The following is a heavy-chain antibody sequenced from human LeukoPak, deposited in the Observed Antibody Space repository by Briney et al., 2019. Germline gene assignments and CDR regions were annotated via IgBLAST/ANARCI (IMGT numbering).Heavy chain of an antibody. J-gene: IGHJ5*02. CDR2: IIPILGIA. CDR1: GGTFSSYT. D-gene: IGHD1/OR15-1a*01. CDR3: ARALTGTNWFDP. V-gene: IGHV1-69*02. Sequence: ASVKVSCKASGGTFSSYTISWVRQAPGQGLEWMGRIIPILGIANYAQKFQGRVTITADKSTSTAYMELSSLRSEDTAVYYCARALTGTNWFDPWAREPWSPSPQ.